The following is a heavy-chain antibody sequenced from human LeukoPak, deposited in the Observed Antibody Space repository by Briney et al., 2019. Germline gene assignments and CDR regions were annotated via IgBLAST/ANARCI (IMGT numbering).Heavy chain of an antibody. D-gene: IGHD2-15*01. V-gene: IGHV3-48*04. CDR2: ISSSGSTI. J-gene: IGHJ3*02. CDR3: ARDCGGGSCYGPYDAFDI. CDR1: GFTFSSYS. Sequence: GGSLRLSCAASGFTFSSYSMNWVRQAPGKGLEWVSYISSSGSTIYYADSVKGRFTISRDNAKNSLYLQMNSLRAEDTAVYYCARDCGGGSCYGPYDAFDIWGQGTMVTVSS.